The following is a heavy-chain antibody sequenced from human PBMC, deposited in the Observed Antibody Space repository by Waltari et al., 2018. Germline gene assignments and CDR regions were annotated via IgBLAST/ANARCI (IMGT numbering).Heavy chain of an antibody. CDR1: GCTFSSYA. CDR3: ATTWGATTAFDY. Sequence: VQLVQSGAEVKKPGSSVTVSCKASGCTFSSYAISWVRQAPGQGLEWMGGIIPIFGTANYAQKFQGRVTMTADESTSTAYMELSSLRSEDTAVYYCATTWGATTAFDYWGQGTLVTVSS. CDR2: IIPIFGTA. D-gene: IGHD5-12*01. V-gene: IGHV1-69*13. J-gene: IGHJ4*02.